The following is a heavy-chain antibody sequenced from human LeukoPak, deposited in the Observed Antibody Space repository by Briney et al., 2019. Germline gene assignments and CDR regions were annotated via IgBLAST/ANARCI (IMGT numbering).Heavy chain of an antibody. Sequence: GGSLRLSCAASGFTFSSYAMSGVRQAPGKGLEWVSAISGSGGSTYYADSVKGRFTISRDNSKNTLYLQMNSLRAEDTAVYYCAKAVKRGPWLANNWFDPWGQGTLVTVSS. J-gene: IGHJ5*02. CDR1: GFTFSSYA. V-gene: IGHV3-23*01. CDR2: ISGSGGST. D-gene: IGHD6-19*01. CDR3: AKAVKRGPWLANNWFDP.